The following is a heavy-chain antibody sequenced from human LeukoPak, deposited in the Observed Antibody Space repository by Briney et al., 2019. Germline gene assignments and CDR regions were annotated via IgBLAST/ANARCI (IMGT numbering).Heavy chain of an antibody. Sequence: PSETLSLTCTVSGGSISSFYWAWIRQPPGKGLEWIGYIYYTGSTNYNPSLKSRVTISVDTSGTHFSLKLSSVTAADTAVYYCARHPGGRQNWFDPWGQGTLVTVSS. CDR2: IYYTGST. J-gene: IGHJ5*02. CDR1: GGSISSFY. CDR3: ARHPGGRQNWFDP. D-gene: IGHD3-16*01. V-gene: IGHV4-59*08.